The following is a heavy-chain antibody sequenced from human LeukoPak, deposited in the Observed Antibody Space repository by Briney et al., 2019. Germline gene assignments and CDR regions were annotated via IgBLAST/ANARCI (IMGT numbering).Heavy chain of an antibody. V-gene: IGHV1-8*01. D-gene: IGHD3-3*01. CDR3: ARDPSYYDFWSGYGGYFDL. CDR1: GYTFTSYD. J-gene: IGHJ2*01. Sequence: DSLKVSCKASGYTFTSYDINWVRQATGPGREWMGWMNPNSGNTGYAQKFQGRVTMTRKTSSRTPYMELSSLRSEDTAVYYCARDPSYYDFWSGYGGYFDLWGRGTLVTVSS. CDR2: MNPNSGNT.